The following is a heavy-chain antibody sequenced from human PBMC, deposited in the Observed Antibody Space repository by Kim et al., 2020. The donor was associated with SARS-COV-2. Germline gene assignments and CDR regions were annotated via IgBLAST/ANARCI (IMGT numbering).Heavy chain of an antibody. CDR1: GYSISSGYY. Sequence: SETLSLTCTVSGYSISSGYYWGWIRQPPGKGLEWIGSIYHSGSTYYNPSLKSRVTISVDTSKNQFSLKLSSVTAADTAVYYCARGRVFGVVIDYWGQGTLVTVSS. CDR2: IYHSGST. D-gene: IGHD3-3*01. V-gene: IGHV4-38-2*02. CDR3: ARGRVFGVVIDY. J-gene: IGHJ4*02.